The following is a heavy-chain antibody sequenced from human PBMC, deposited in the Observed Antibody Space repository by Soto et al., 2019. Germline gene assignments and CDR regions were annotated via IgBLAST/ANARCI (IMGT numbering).Heavy chain of an antibody. CDR3: ARNVPVTALGY. CDR1: GVTVGNNH. D-gene: IGHD4-17*01. Sequence: EVRLVESGGGLVQPGGSLRLSCAASGVTVGNNHMSWVRQAPGKGLEWVSVTYSGGDTRYADSVKGRFTMSRESTKNTVYLQIDSPRAEDTAVYFCARNVPVTALGYWGQGSLVTVSS. J-gene: IGHJ4*02. CDR2: TYSGGDT. V-gene: IGHV3-66*01.